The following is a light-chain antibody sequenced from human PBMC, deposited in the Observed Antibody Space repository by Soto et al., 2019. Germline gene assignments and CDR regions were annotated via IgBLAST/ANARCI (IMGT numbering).Light chain of an antibody. Sequence: NFMLTQPHSVSESPGKTVTISCTRSSGSIASNYVQWYQQRPGSAPTTVIYEDNQRPSGVPDRFSGSIDSSSNSASLTISGLKTEDEADYYCQSYDSSNPCVFGTGTKLTVL. V-gene: IGLV6-57*03. CDR2: EDN. CDR1: SGSIASNY. J-gene: IGLJ1*01. CDR3: QSYDSSNPCV.